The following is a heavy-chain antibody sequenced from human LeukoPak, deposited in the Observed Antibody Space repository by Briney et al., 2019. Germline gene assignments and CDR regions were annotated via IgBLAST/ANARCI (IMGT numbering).Heavy chain of an antibody. CDR3: ARGKSYYYDSSGYYPYYFDY. CDR1: GGSFSGYY. J-gene: IGHJ4*02. Sequence: ASETPSLTCAVYGGSFSGYYWSRIRQPPGKGLEWIGEINHSGSTNYNPSLKSRVTISVDTSKNQFSLKLSSVTAADTAVYYCARGKSYYYDSSGYYPYYFDYWGQGTLVTVSS. V-gene: IGHV4-34*01. CDR2: INHSGST. D-gene: IGHD3-22*01.